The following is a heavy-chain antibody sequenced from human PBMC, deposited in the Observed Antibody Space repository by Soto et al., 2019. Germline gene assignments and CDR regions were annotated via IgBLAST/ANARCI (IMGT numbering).Heavy chain of an antibody. Sequence: GGSLRLSCAASGFTVSSNYMSWVRQAPGKGLEWVSVIYSGGSTYYADSVKGRFTISRDNSKNTLYLQMNSLRAEDTAVYYCARVRVAATLWFDPWGQGTLVTVSS. CDR2: IYSGGST. V-gene: IGHV3-66*01. D-gene: IGHD2-15*01. CDR3: ARVRVAATLWFDP. J-gene: IGHJ5*02. CDR1: GFTVSSNY.